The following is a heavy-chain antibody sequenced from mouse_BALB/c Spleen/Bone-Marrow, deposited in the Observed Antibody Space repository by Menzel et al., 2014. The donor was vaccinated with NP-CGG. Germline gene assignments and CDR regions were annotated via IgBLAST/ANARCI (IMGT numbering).Heavy chain of an antibody. Sequence: EVKVVESGAELVKPGASVKLSCTASGFNINDTYMHWVKQRPEQGLEWIGRIDPANGNTKYDPKFQGKATITADTSSNTAYLQLSSLTSEDTAAYYCAAYYRYLAWFAYWGQGTLVTVSA. CDR2: IDPANGNT. D-gene: IGHD2-14*01. J-gene: IGHJ3*01. CDR1: GFNINDTY. V-gene: IGHV14-3*02. CDR3: AAYYRYLAWFAY.